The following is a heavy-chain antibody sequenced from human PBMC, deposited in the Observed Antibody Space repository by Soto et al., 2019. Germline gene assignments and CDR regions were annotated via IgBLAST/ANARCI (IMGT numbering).Heavy chain of an antibody. CDR3: ARFIEYSSPIMGV. Sequence: PGGSLRLSCAASGSTFSSYGMHWVRQAPGKGLEWVAVIWYDGSNKYYADSVKGRFTISRDNSKNTLYLQMNSLRAEDTAVYYCARFIEYSSPIMGVWGQGTTVTVSS. V-gene: IGHV3-33*01. CDR1: GSTFSSYG. J-gene: IGHJ6*02. CDR2: IWYDGSNK. D-gene: IGHD6-6*01.